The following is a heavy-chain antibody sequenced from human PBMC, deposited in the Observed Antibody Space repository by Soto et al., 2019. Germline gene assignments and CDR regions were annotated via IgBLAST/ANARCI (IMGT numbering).Heavy chain of an antibody. J-gene: IGHJ4*01. CDR2: FRSSGDDGTT. Sequence: GGSLRLSCAASGFTFSSYSMSWVRQAPGKGLEWVSGFRSSGDDGTTYYADSVKGRFTISRDNSKNTLFLQMNSLRAEDTAIYYCAKKVNSGSGSQYFDYWGQGTPVTCSS. D-gene: IGHD3-10*01. V-gene: IGHV3-23*01. CDR3: AKKVNSGSGSQYFDY. CDR1: GFTFSSYS.